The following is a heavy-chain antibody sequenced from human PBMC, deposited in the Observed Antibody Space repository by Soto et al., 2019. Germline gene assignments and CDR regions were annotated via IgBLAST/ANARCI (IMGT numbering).Heavy chain of an antibody. V-gene: IGHV5-51*01. CDR3: ARDRIVATIEDYYYYGMDV. Sequence: PGESLKISCKGSGYSFTSYWIGWVRQMPGKGLEWMGIIYPGDSDTRYSPSFQGQVTISADKSISTAYLQWSSLKASDTAMYYCARDRIVATIEDYYYYGMDVWGQGTTVTVSS. CDR2: IYPGDSDT. CDR1: GYSFTSYW. D-gene: IGHD5-12*01. J-gene: IGHJ6*02.